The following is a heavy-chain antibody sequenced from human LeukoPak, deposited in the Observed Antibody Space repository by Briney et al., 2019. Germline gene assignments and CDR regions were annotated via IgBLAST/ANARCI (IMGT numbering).Heavy chain of an antibody. CDR1: GFTFSSYA. D-gene: IGHD3-3*01. J-gene: IGHJ6*02. V-gene: IGHV3-30*04. CDR3: ARVNSYDFWSGYYPPVYYYGMDV. CDR2: ISYDGSNK. Sequence: PGGSLRLSCEASGFTFSSYAMHWVRQAPGKGLEWVAVISYDGSNKYYADSVKGRFTISRDNSKNTLYLQMNSLRAEDTAVYYCARVNSYDFWSGYYPPVYYYGMDVWGQGTTVTVSS.